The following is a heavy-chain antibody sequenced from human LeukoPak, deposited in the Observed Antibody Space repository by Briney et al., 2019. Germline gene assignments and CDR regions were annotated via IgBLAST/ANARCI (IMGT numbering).Heavy chain of an antibody. J-gene: IGHJ1*01. V-gene: IGHV3-23*01. Sequence: PGGSLRLSCAASGFTFSNYAMTWVRQAPGKGLEWVSSTGPVYYADSVKGRFTISRDDSKNTLFLQMNSLRAEDTAIYYCAKRASSNWPPYFQHWGQGTLVTVSS. CDR3: AKRASSNWPPYFQH. CDR2: TGPV. CDR1: GFTFSNYA. D-gene: IGHD4-11*01.